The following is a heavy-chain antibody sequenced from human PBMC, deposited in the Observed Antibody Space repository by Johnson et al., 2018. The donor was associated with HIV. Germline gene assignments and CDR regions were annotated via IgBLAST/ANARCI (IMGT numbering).Heavy chain of an antibody. CDR3: ARATLGADDAFDI. V-gene: IGHV3-13*01. J-gene: IGHJ3*02. Sequence: VQLVESGGGVVQPGRSLGLSCAASGFTFSSYDMHWVRQATGKGLEWVSAIGTAGDTYYPGSVKGRFTISRENAKNSLYLQMNSLRAGDTAVYYCARATLGADDAFDIWGQGTMVTVSS. CDR1: GFTFSSYD. CDR2: IGTAGDT. D-gene: IGHD1-26*01.